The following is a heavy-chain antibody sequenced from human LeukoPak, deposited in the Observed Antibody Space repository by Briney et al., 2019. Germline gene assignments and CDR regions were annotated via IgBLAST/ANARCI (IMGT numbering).Heavy chain of an antibody. D-gene: IGHD6-19*01. Sequence: GESLKISCKGSGDNFNRHWIGWVRQMSGKGLEWMGIIYLGDSDTRYSPSFQGQITISADKSISTAYLQWSSPKASDTAVYYCARHSSYTSGWPLDYWGQGTLVTVSS. J-gene: IGHJ4*02. CDR3: ARHSSYTSGWPLDY. V-gene: IGHV5-51*01. CDR1: GDNFNRHW. CDR2: IYLGDSDT.